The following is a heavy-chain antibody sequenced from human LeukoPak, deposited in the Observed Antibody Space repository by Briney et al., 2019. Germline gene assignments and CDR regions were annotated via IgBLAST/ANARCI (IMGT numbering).Heavy chain of an antibody. CDR2: IIPIFGTA. CDR1: GGTFSSYA. V-gene: IGHV1-69*13. CDR3: ARGSSSGSYHPLDP. D-gene: IGHD3-10*01. Sequence: ASVKVSCKASGGTFSSYAISWVRQAPGQGLEWMGGIIPIFGTANYAQKFQGRVTITADESTSTAYMELSSLRSEDTAVYYCARGSSSGSYHPLDPWGQGTLVTVSS. J-gene: IGHJ5*02.